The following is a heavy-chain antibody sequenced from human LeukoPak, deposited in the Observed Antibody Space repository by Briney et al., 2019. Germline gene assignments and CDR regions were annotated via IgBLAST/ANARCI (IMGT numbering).Heavy chain of an antibody. CDR2: INEDGSEK. D-gene: IGHD7-27*01. J-gene: IGHJ4*02. Sequence: GGSLRLSCAPSRFTFSSFWMTWVRQAPGKGLEWVANINEDGSEKYYVDSVKGRFTISRDNAKNSLYLQMNSLRAEDTALYYCARGGPTGALDDWGQGTLLTVSS. CDR3: ARGGPTGALDD. CDR1: RFTFSSFW. V-gene: IGHV3-7*01.